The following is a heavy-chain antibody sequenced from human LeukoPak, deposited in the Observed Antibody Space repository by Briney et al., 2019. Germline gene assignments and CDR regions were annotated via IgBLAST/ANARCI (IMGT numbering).Heavy chain of an antibody. CDR2: INPSGGST. Sequence: ASVRVSCKASGYTFTSYYMHWVRQAPGQGLEWMGLINPSGGSTSYAQKFQGRVTMTRDTSTSTVYMELSSLRSEDTAVYYCARDPGPMTYYYGMDVWGQGTTVTVSS. CDR3: ARDPGPMTYYYGMDV. CDR1: GYTFTSYY. J-gene: IGHJ6*02. V-gene: IGHV1-46*01.